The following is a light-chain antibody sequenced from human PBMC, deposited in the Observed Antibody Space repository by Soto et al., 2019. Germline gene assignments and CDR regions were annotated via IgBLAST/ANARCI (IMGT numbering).Light chain of an antibody. J-gene: IGLJ2*01. CDR1: SSDDGDYNY. V-gene: IGLV2-8*01. Sequence: QSVLTQHPSVSGSPGQSVTISCTGTSSDDGDYNYVSWYQHQPDKAPKLMIYEVTKRPSGVPDRFSGSKSGNTASLTVSGLQAEDEADYYCSSYAGSNNFGVFGGGTKLTVL. CDR2: EVT. CDR3: SSYAGSNNFGV.